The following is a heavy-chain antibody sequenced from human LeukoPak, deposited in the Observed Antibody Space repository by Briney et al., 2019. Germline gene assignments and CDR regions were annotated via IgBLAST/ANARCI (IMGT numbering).Heavy chain of an antibody. CDR3: ARDRSSSSRYIEGFDY. V-gene: IGHV3-21*01. CDR2: ISSSSSYI. D-gene: IGHD6-13*01. Sequence: GGSLRLSCAASGSTFSSYSMNWVRQAPGKRLEWVSSISSSSSYIYYADSVKGRFTISRDNAKNSLYLQMNSLRAEDTAVYYCARDRSSSSRYIEGFDYWGQGTLVTVSS. J-gene: IGHJ4*02. CDR1: GSTFSSYS.